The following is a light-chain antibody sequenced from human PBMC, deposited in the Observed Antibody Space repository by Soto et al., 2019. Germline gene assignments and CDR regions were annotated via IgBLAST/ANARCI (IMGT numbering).Light chain of an antibody. V-gene: IGLV2-14*03. J-gene: IGLJ3*02. CDR1: SSDVGGYNY. CDR3: TSYTTSSPYLV. CDR2: DVT. Sequence: QSALTQAASVSGSPGQSITISCTGTSSDVGGYNYVSWYQHHPGKAPKLMIYDVTNRPSGVSNRFSGSKSGNTASLTISGLQAEDEADYYCTSYTTSSPYLVFGGGTKL.